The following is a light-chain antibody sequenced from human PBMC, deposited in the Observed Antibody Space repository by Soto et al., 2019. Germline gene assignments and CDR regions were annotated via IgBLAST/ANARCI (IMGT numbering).Light chain of an antibody. CDR1: QSITDW. V-gene: IGKV1-5*03. CDR3: QYGTDYSWT. J-gene: IGKJ1*01. CDR2: KAS. Sequence: DIQMTQSPSTLSASVGDRVTITCRASQSITDWLAWYQQKPGKAPKFVVYKASNLEGGVPSRFSGSGSGTDVTLTISSVQPDDFANYFFQYGTDYSWTFVNGPNVKIK.